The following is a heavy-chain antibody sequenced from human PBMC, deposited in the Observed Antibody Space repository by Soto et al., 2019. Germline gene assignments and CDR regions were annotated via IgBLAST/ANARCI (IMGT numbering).Heavy chain of an antibody. CDR3: ARRYGDYLDF. CDR1: GGSISSYY. CDR2: IYYSGGT. Sequence: PSETLSLTCTVSGGSISSYYWSWIRQPPGKGLEWIGYIYYSGGTNYNPSLKSRVTISVATSKNQFSLKLSSVTAADKAVYYCARRYGDYLDFWGQGTLVTVSS. D-gene: IGHD4-17*01. V-gene: IGHV4-59*08. J-gene: IGHJ4*02.